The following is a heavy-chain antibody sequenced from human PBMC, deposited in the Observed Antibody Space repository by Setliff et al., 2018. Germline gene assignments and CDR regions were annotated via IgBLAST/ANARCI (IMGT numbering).Heavy chain of an antibody. CDR2: IYASGST. D-gene: IGHD3-3*01. V-gene: IGHV4-61*02. CDR3: AKVITVFGVVIMENWFDP. J-gene: IGHJ5*02. CDR1: GGSISSGSHY. Sequence: SETLSLTCTVSGGSISSGSHYWSWIRQPAGKGLEWIGRIYASGSTNYNPSLKSRVTMLVDTSKNQFSLKLSSVTAADTAVYYCAKVITVFGVVIMENWFDPWGQGTLVTVSS.